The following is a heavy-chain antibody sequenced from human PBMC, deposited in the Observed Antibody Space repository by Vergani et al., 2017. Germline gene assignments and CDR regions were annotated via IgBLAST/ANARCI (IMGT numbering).Heavy chain of an antibody. V-gene: IGHV4-59*02. D-gene: IGHD3-10*01. Sequence: QVKLQESGPGLVKPSETLSLTCTVSGASVNSYYWSWIRQPPGKVLEWMGYVSFRGDTLYDPSVKGRMTISLNTSSNQFSLYLTSVTAAGTAVYYCARSRIYYGAGSPDYWRQGTLVTVSS. J-gene: IGHJ4*02. CDR2: VSFRGDT. CDR3: ARSRIYYGAGSPDY. CDR1: GASVNSYY.